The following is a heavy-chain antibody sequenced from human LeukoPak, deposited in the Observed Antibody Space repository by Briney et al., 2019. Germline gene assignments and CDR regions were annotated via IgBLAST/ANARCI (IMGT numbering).Heavy chain of an antibody. V-gene: IGHV3-30*18. CDR3: AKDNRDYPFPYGMDV. CDR1: GFTFSSYG. J-gene: IGHJ6*02. CDR2: ISYDGSNK. D-gene: IGHD4-17*01. Sequence: GGSLRLSCAASGFTFSSYGMHWVRQAPGKGLEGVAVISYDGSNKYYADSVKGRFTISRDNSKNTLYLQMNSLRAEDTAVYYCAKDNRDYPFPYGMDVWGQGTTVTVSS.